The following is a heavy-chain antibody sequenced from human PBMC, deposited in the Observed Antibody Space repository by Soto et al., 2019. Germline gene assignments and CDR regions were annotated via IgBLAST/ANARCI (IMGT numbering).Heavy chain of an antibody. CDR1: GGTFSSYA. CDR3: ARCYDLGEPYDY. CDR2: IIPIFGTA. Sequence: GASVKVSCKASGGTFSSYAISWVRQAPGQGLEWMGGIIPIFGTANYAQKFQGRVTITADESTSTAYMELSSLRSEDTAVYYCARCYDLGEPYDYWGQGTLVTVSS. J-gene: IGHJ4*02. V-gene: IGHV1-69*13. D-gene: IGHD2-2*01.